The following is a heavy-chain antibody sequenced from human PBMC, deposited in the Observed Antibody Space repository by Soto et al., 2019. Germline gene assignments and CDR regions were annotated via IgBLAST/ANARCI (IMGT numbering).Heavy chain of an antibody. J-gene: IGHJ6*02. Sequence: GGSLRLSCRVSGITLNNSGIHWVRQAPGKGLEWMAVISHDGSEQYYADSMKGRLNISRDNSKNTVNLQMNSLRGEDTAIYYCVKDRVPGAYGHYYGMAVWGQGTTVTVSS. D-gene: IGHD5-12*01. CDR2: ISHDGSEQ. V-gene: IGHV3-30*18. CDR3: VKDRVPGAYGHYYGMAV. CDR1: GITLNNSG.